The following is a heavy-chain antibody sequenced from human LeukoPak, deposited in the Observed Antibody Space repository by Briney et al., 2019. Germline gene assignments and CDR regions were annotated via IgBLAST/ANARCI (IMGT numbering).Heavy chain of an antibody. J-gene: IGHJ2*01. CDR1: GGSIIGASHY. Sequence: SETLSLTCAVSGGSIIGASHYWGWIRQPPGKGLEWIGSIYYNGVTYYSPSLKSRVTISVDTSKNQFSLTLNAVTAADTAVYYCSRRDCSQTSRSYWYFDLWGRGTLVTVSS. CDR2: IYYNGVT. D-gene: IGHD2-2*01. CDR3: SRRDCSQTSRSYWYFDL. V-gene: IGHV4-39*07.